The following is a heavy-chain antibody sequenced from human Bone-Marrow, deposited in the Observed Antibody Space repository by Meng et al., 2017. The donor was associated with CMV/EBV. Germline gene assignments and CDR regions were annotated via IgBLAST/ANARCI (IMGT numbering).Heavy chain of an antibody. CDR3: ARDRGGYDFWSGYWPTYYFDY. Sequence: GESLKISCAASGFTVSSNYMSWVRQAPGKGLEWVSVIYSGGSTYYADSVKGRFTISRDNSKNTLYLQMNSLRAEDTAVYYCARDRGGYDFWSGYWPTYYFDYWGQGTLVTVSS. J-gene: IGHJ4*02. D-gene: IGHD3-3*01. V-gene: IGHV3-66*02. CDR1: GFTVSSNY. CDR2: IYSGGST.